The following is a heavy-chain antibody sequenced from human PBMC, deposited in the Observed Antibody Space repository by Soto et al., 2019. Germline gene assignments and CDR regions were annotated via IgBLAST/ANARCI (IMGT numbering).Heavy chain of an antibody. CDR3: VIGCSGANCLENWFDP. CDR1: GLIYNNYD. CDR2: IGTAGDT. Sequence: PGGSLRLSCAASGLIYNNYDMHWVRQATGQGLEWVSCIGTAGDTYYADSVKGRFTISRENAKNSLYLQMNSLRAGDTAVYYCVIGCSGANCLENWFDPWGQGTLVPVSS. D-gene: IGHD2-15*01. J-gene: IGHJ5*02. V-gene: IGHV3-13*01.